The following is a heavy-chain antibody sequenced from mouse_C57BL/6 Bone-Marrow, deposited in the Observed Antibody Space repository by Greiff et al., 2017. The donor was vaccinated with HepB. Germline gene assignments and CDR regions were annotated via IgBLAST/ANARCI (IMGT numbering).Heavy chain of an antibody. Sequence: EVQRVESGGGLVKPGGSLKLSCAASGFTFSSYAMSWVRQTPEKRLEWVATISDGGSYTYYPDNVKGRFTISRDNAQNNLYLQMSHLKSEDTAMYYCARGVYYGSSYGFADWGQGTLVTVSA. CDR2: ISDGGSYT. CDR3: ARGVYYGSSYGFAD. J-gene: IGHJ3*01. V-gene: IGHV5-4*01. CDR1: GFTFSSYA. D-gene: IGHD1-1*01.